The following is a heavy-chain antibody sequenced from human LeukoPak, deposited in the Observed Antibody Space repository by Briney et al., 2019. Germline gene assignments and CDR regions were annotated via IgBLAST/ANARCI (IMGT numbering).Heavy chain of an antibody. D-gene: IGHD6-6*01. CDR3: AMIEQVVSNVEGGY. CDR1: GFTFSSYR. Sequence: PGGSLRLSCAASGFTFSSYRMNWVRQAPGKGLEWVANIKQDGSMKGYVDSVKGRFTISRDNAKNSLYLQMNSLRADDTAVYFCAMIEQVVSNVEGGYWGQGTLVTASS. J-gene: IGHJ4*02. CDR2: IKQDGSMK. V-gene: IGHV3-7*01.